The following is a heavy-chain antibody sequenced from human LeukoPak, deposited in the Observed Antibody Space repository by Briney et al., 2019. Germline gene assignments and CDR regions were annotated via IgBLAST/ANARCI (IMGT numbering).Heavy chain of an antibody. Sequence: QPGRSLRLSCAASGFTFSSYAMHWVRQAPGKGLEWVAVISYDGSNKYYADSVKGRFTISRDNAKNSLYLQVNSLRAEDTAVYYCARDLPIYYYGMDVWGKGTTVTVSS. V-gene: IGHV3-30-3*01. J-gene: IGHJ6*04. CDR1: GFTFSSYA. CDR3: ARDLPIYYYGMDV. D-gene: IGHD2-2*02. CDR2: ISYDGSNK.